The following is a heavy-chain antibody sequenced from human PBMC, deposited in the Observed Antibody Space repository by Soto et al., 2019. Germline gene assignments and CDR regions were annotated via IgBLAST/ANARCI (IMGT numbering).Heavy chain of an antibody. CDR2: INPSGGST. CDR3: ARDIEPKHEAFDI. Sequence: ASVKVSFKASGYTFTHHYIHLVRQAPGQGLEWMGIINPSGGSTSYAQKFQGRVTMTRDTSTSTVYMELSSPRSEDTAVYYCARDIEPKHEAFDIWGQGTMVTVSS. V-gene: IGHV1-46*01. J-gene: IGHJ3*02. CDR1: GYTFTHHY. D-gene: IGHD3-16*02.